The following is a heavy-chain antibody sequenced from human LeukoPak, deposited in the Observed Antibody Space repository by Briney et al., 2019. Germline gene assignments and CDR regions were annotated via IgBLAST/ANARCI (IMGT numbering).Heavy chain of an antibody. CDR2: IYYSGST. CDR3: ALQSWGSYTF. Sequence: SETLSLTCTVSGVSISSSNYYWGWIRQPPGKGLEWIGSIYYSGSTYYNPSLKSRVTISIDTSKDQFSLKLSSLTAADTAVYYCALQSWGSYTFWGRGTLVFVSS. J-gene: IGHJ4*02. D-gene: IGHD4-11*01. V-gene: IGHV4-39*07. CDR1: GVSISSSNYY.